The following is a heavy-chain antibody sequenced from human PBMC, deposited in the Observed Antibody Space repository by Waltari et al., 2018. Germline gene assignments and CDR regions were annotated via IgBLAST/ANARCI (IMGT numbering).Heavy chain of an antibody. J-gene: IGHJ3*02. D-gene: IGHD1-1*01. V-gene: IGHV3-53*02. CDR2: IDSGGST. CDR3: ARGLGPYGTGWIM. CDR1: GLTVGSNY. Sequence: EVQLVETGGGLIQPGGSLRLSCAASGLTVGSNYMSGVRKAPGTGLGCVSIIDSGGSTYYADSVKGRFTISRDDSKNMVYLQMNSLRAEDTALYYCARGLGPYGTGWIMWGQGTMVTVSS.